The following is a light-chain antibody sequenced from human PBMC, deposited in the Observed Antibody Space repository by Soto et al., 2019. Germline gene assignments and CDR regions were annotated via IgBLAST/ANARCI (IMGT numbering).Light chain of an antibody. J-gene: IGKJ4*01. CDR2: GAS. V-gene: IGKV3-20*01. CDR1: QSVSNSY. Sequence: EIVLTQSPGTLSLSPGERATLSCRASQSVSNSYLAWYQQKSGQAPRLLIYGASSRATGIPDRFSGSGSGTDFTLTISRLEPEDFAVYYCQQYGSSLPVTFGGGTKVEIK. CDR3: QQYGSSLPVT.